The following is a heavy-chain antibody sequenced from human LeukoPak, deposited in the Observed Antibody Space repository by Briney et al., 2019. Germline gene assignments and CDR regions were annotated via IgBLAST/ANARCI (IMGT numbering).Heavy chain of an antibody. D-gene: IGHD3-9*01. Sequence: SETLSLTCAVYGGSFSGYYWSWIRQPPGKGLEWIGEINHSGSTNYNPSLKSRVTISVDTSKNQFSLKLSSVTAADTAVYYCARRVARYYDILTGYRKGGWFDPWGQGTLVTVSS. CDR1: GGSFSGYY. CDR3: ARRVARYYDILTGYRKGGWFDP. J-gene: IGHJ5*02. V-gene: IGHV4-34*01. CDR2: INHSGST.